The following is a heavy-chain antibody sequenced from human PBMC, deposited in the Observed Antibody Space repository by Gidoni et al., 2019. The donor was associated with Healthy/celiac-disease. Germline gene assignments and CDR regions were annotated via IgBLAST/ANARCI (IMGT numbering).Heavy chain of an antibody. CDR1: GFHFSSYS. CDR2: ISSSSSTR. Sequence: EVQLVESGGGLVQPGGSLRLSCAASGFHFSSYSMNWVRQDPGKGLEWVSYISSSSSTRYYADSVKGRLTISRDNAKNSLYLQMNSLRDEDTAVYYCARDFPVVVPAAIVDYWGQGTLVTVSA. J-gene: IGHJ4*02. D-gene: IGHD2-2*01. CDR3: ARDFPVVVPAAIVDY. V-gene: IGHV3-48*02.